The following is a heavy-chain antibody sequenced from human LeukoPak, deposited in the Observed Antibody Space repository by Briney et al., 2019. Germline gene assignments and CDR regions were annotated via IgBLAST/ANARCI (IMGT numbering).Heavy chain of an antibody. CDR3: ARDGGSMVRGVITGRYYFDY. J-gene: IGHJ4*02. Sequence: GSSVKVSCKASGGTFSSYAISWVRQAPGQGLEWMGRIIPIFGTANYAQKFQGRVTITTDESTSTAYMELSSLRSGDTAVYYCARDGGSMVRGVITGRYYFDYWGQGTLVTVSS. D-gene: IGHD3-10*01. V-gene: IGHV1-69*05. CDR1: GGTFSSYA. CDR2: IIPIFGTA.